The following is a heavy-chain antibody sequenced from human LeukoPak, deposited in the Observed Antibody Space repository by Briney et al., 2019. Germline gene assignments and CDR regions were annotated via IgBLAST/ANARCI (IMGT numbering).Heavy chain of an antibody. CDR3: AKIPRYYYYMDV. CDR2: IWYDGSNK. J-gene: IGHJ6*03. V-gene: IGHV3-33*06. CDR1: GFTFSSYG. Sequence: GGSLRLSCAASGFTFSSYGMHWVRQAPGKGLEWVAVIWYDGSNKYYADSVKGRFTISRDNSKNTLYLQMNSLRAEDTAVYYCAKIPRYYYYMDVWGKGTTVTVSS.